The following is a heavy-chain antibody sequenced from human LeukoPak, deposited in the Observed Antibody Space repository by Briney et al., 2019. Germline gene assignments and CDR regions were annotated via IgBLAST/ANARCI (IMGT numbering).Heavy chain of an antibody. V-gene: IGHV3-53*01. D-gene: IGHD1-14*01. Sequence: GGSLRLSCAASGFTVSSNYMSWVRQAPGKGLEWVSVIYSGGSTYYADSVKGRFTISRDTSQNTLSLQMNSLRAEDTAVYYCVRKNQDFNAAFDIWGQGTVVTVSS. CDR3: VRKNQDFNAAFDI. CDR2: IYSGGST. J-gene: IGHJ3*02. CDR1: GFTVSSNY.